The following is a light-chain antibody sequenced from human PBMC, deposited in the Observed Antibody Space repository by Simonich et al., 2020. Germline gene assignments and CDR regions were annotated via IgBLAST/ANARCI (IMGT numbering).Light chain of an antibody. J-gene: IGKJ5*01. CDR2: CAS. Sequence: DIVMTQTPDSLAVSLGERANINCKSSQSVLYSYKNTKNLAWYQQKPGQPPKLLIYCASTRESGFPDRFRGSGSGTDFTLTLSSLQPEDIATYYCQQYDNLPITFGQGTRLEIK. CDR3: QQYDNLPIT. V-gene: IGKV4-1*01. CDR1: QSVLYSYKNTKN.